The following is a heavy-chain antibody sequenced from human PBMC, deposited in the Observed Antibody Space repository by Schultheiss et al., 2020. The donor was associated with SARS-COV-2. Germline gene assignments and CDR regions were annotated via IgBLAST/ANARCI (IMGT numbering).Heavy chain of an antibody. CDR3: AREDTAMVS. J-gene: IGHJ4*02. Sequence: SQTLSLTCTVSGGSISSYYWSWIRQPPGKGLEWIGYIYYSGSTNYNPSLKSRVTISVDTSKNQFSLKLSSVTAADTAVYYCAREDTAMVSWGQGTLVTVSS. CDR1: GGSISSYY. V-gene: IGHV4-59*01. CDR2: IYYSGST. D-gene: IGHD5-18*01.